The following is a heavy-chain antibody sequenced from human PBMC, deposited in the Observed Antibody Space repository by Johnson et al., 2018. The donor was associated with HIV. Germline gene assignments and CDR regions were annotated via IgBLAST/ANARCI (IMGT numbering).Heavy chain of an antibody. CDR2: INSDGSST. CDR1: GFTFSSYW. V-gene: IGHV3-74*02. CDR3: ASGKSWQQDAFYI. Sequence: VQLVESGGGLVQPGGSLRLSCAASGFTFSSYWMHWVRRAPGKGLVWVSHINSDGSSTSYADSVKGRFTISRDNAKNTLFVQMSSLRAEDTAVYYCASGKSWQQDAFYIWGQGTIVTGS. J-gene: IGHJ3*02. D-gene: IGHD6-13*01.